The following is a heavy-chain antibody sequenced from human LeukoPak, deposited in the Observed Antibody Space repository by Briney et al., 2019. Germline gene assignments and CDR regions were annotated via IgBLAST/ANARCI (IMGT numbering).Heavy chain of an antibody. V-gene: IGHV1-69*04. D-gene: IGHD4-17*01. CDR2: IIPILGIA. Sequence: GASVKVSCKASGGTFSSYAISWVRQAPGQGLEWMGRIIPILGIANYAQKYQGRVTITADKSTSTAYMELSSLRSEDAAVYYCARDSGTPTVTMGYWGQGTLVTVCS. CDR3: ARDSGTPTVTMGY. CDR1: GGTFSSYA. J-gene: IGHJ4*02.